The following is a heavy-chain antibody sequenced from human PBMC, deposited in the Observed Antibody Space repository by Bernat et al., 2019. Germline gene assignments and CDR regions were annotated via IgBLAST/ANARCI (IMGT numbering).Heavy chain of an antibody. CDR1: GYTFTSYG. Sequence: QVQLVQSGAEVKKPGASVKVSCKASGYTFTSYGISWVRQAPGQGLEWMGWISAYNGNTNYAQKLQGRVTMTTDTSTSTGYMELRSLRSDDTAVYYCARAVNDYAWGGDRDPEIRRETRFDYWGQGTLVTVSS. D-gene: IGHD3-16*02. CDR3: ARAVNDYAWGGDRDPEIRRETRFDY. J-gene: IGHJ4*02. V-gene: IGHV1-18*01. CDR2: ISAYNGNT.